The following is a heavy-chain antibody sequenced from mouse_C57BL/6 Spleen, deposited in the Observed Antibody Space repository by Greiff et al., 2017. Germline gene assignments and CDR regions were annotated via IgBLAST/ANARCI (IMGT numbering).Heavy chain of an antibody. D-gene: IGHD1-1*01. V-gene: IGHV1-85*01. CDR3: ARLFITTVVADWYFDV. CDR1: GYTFTSYD. J-gene: IGHJ1*03. CDR2: IYPRDGST. Sequence: VQLQQSGPELVKPGASVKLSCKASGYTFTSYDINWVKQRPGQGLEWIGWIYPRDGSTKYNEKFKGKATLTVDTSSSTAYMELHSLTSEDSAVYFCARLFITTVVADWYFDVWGTGTTVTVSS.